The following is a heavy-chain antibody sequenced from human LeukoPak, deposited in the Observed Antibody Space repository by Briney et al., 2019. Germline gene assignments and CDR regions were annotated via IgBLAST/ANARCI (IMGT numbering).Heavy chain of an antibody. CDR1: GYTFTSYG. Sequence: ASVKVSCKASGYTFTSYGISWVRQAPGQGLEWMGWISAYNGNTNYAQKLQGRVTMTTDTSTSTADMELRSLRSDDTAVYYCARGQDSSGYYYATYYFDHWGQGTLVTVSS. D-gene: IGHD3-22*01. V-gene: IGHV1-18*01. J-gene: IGHJ4*02. CDR2: ISAYNGNT. CDR3: ARGQDSSGYYYATYYFDH.